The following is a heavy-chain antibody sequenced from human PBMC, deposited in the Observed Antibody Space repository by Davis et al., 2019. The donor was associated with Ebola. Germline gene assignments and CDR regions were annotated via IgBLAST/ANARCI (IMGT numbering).Heavy chain of an antibody. V-gene: IGHV1-3*01. CDR1: GGTFSSYT. J-gene: IGHJ5*02. Sequence: AASVKVSCKASGGTFSSYTISWVRQAPGQGLEWMGWINAGNGNTKYSQKFQGRVTITRDTSASTAYMELSSLRSEDTAVYYCARASSSWYYDWFDPWGQGTLVTVSS. CDR3: ARASSSWYYDWFDP. D-gene: IGHD6-13*01. CDR2: INAGNGNT.